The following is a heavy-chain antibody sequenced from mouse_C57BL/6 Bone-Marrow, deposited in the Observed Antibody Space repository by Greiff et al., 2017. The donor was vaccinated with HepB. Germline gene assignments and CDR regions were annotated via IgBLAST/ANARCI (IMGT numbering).Heavy chain of an antibody. CDR1: GYTFTSYW. CDR2: IDPNSGGT. CDR3: ASWTYYGYDDYAMDY. J-gene: IGHJ4*01. V-gene: IGHV1-72*01. Sequence: QVQLKQPGAELVKPGASVKLSCKASGYTFTSYWMHWVKQRPGRGLEWIGRIDPNSGGTKYNEKFKSKATLTVDKPSSTAYMQLSSLTSEDSAVYYCASWTYYGYDDYAMDYWGQGTSVTVSS. D-gene: IGHD2-2*01.